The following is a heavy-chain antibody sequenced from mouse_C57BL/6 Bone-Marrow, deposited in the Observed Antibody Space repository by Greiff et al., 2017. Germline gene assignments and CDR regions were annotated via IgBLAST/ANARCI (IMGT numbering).Heavy chain of an antibody. J-gene: IGHJ2*01. V-gene: IGHV14-2*01. CDR3: TRSLIYYGTNY. Sequence: EVQLQESGAELVKPEASVKLSCTASGFNIKDYYIHWVKQRIEQGLEWIGRIDPEDGETKYAPKFQDKATITAYTSSNTAYLQLSSLTSEDTAVYYCTRSLIYYGTNYWGQGTTLTVSS. CDR1: GFNIKDYY. D-gene: IGHD1-1*01. CDR2: IDPEDGET.